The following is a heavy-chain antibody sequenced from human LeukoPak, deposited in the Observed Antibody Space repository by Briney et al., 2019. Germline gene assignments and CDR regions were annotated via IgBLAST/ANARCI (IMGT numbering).Heavy chain of an antibody. D-gene: IGHD3-9*01. CDR3: ARVVYFYYPHYYYYYYMDV. CDR2: IYCSGST. J-gene: IGHJ6*03. CDR1: CGSHNSGYYY. Sequence: SQTLSLLRAVSCGSHNSGYYYWRWSRQPPEKVLGRVEYIYCSGSTYNNPSLKSRVTISVDTSKNQFSLKLSSVTAADTAVHYCARVVYFYYPHYYYYYYMDVWGKGTTVTVSS. V-gene: IGHV4-30-4*01.